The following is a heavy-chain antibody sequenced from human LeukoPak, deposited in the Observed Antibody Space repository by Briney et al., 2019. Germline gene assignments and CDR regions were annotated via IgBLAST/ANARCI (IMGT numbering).Heavy chain of an antibody. CDR2: ISPNSGGT. V-gene: IGHV1-2*02. Sequence: GASVKVSCKASGYTFTGYYMHWVRQAPGQGLEWMGWISPNSGGTNYAQKFQGRVTMTRDTSISTAYMELSRLRSDDTAVYYCARDFGVIVAGYMDVWGKGTTVTVSS. CDR1: GYTFTGYY. CDR3: ARDFGVIVAGYMDV. J-gene: IGHJ6*03. D-gene: IGHD2/OR15-2a*01.